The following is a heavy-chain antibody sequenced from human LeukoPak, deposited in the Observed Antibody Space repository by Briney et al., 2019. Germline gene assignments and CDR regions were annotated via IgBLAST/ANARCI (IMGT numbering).Heavy chain of an antibody. J-gene: IGHJ4*02. CDR1: SGSISTYY. CDR2: IHYTGST. Sequence: TPSETLSLTCTVSSGSISTYYWTWIRQPPGKRLEWIGFIHYTGSTNYNPSLKSRVTISVDTPKNQFSLKLNSVTAADTAVYYCARSSGSRYYIDYWGQGTLVTVSS. D-gene: IGHD1-26*01. V-gene: IGHV4-59*01. CDR3: ARSSGSRYYIDY.